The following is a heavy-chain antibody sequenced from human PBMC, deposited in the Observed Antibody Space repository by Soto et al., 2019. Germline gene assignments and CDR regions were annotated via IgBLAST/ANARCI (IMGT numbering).Heavy chain of an antibody. D-gene: IGHD6-13*01. CDR2: ISSSGSTI. V-gene: IGHV3-48*01. CDR3: ARHPERIAQIGWFDP. J-gene: IGHJ5*02. CDR1: GFTFTTYS. Sequence: QLVESGGGLVQPGGSLRLSCAASGFTFTTYSMNWVRQAPGKGLEWISYISSSGSTIYYADSVKGRFTISRDTAKNSVSLQMNSLRADDTAVYYCARHPERIAQIGWFDPWGQGTLVTVSS.